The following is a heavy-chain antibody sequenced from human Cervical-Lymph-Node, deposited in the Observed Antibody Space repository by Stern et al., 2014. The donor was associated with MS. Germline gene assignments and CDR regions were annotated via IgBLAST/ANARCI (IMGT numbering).Heavy chain of an antibody. Sequence: VQLVESGAEVKKPGASVKVSCKAAGYSFTGNYIHWLRQAHGQGIEWMGRTNPNSGDSNYALKFQGRVTMTRDTSISTAYMNLNRLGIDDTAVYYCARERGRAGPAMADYWGQGTLVTVSS. CDR1: GYSFTGNY. J-gene: IGHJ4*02. D-gene: IGHD5-18*01. CDR2: TNPNSGDS. CDR3: ARERGRAGPAMADY. V-gene: IGHV1-2*06.